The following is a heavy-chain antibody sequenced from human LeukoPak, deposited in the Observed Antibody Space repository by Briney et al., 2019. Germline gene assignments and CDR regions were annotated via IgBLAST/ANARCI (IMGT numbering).Heavy chain of an antibody. CDR2: INSGATST. V-gene: IGHV3-23*01. D-gene: IGHD1-26*01. J-gene: IGHJ6*02. CDR1: GFTLSISA. CDR3: ASSGSYLAGNYYGMDV. Sequence: GGSLRPSCSASGFTLSISAMSWVRQAPGKGLEWVSAINSGATSTYFADSVKGRFTISRDNSKNTLYPQMNSLRAEDTAVYYCASSGSYLAGNYYGMDVWGQGTTFTVSS.